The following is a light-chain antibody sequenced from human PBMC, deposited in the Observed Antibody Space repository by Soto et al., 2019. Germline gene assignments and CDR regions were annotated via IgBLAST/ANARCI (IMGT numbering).Light chain of an antibody. Sequence: EIVMTQSPATLSVSPGERATLSCRASQSVRSNLAWYQQKPGQAPRLLIYGASTRATGIPARFSGSGSGTEFTLTISRLQSEDFAVYYCQQYGNSRWTFGQGTKVEIK. V-gene: IGKV3-15*01. J-gene: IGKJ1*01. CDR3: QQYGNSRWT. CDR1: QSVRSN. CDR2: GAS.